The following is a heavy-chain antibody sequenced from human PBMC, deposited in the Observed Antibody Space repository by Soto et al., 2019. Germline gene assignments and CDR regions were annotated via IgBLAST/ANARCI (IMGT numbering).Heavy chain of an antibody. J-gene: IGHJ4*01. CDR1: GFTFSSYW. CDR2: INSDGSST. Sequence: EVQLVESGGGLVQPGGSLRLSCAASGFTFSSYWMHWVRQAPGKGLVWVSRINSDGSSTGYADSVMGRFTISRDNAKNTLYLQMNCLRTDGTAVYYCARDQGSCSGGSCYVAGYWGQGTPVTVSS. V-gene: IGHV3-74*01. D-gene: IGHD2-15*01. CDR3: ARDQGSCSGGSCYVAGY.